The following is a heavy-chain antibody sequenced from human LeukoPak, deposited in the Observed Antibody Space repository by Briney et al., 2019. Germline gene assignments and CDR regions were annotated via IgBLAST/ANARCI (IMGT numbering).Heavy chain of an antibody. V-gene: IGHV1-2*02. CDR2: INPNSGGT. Sequence: ASVKVSCKASGYTFTGYYMHWVRQAPGQGLEWMGWINPNSGGTNCAQKFQGRVTMTRDTSISTAYMELSRLRSDDTAVYYCAGTMTYYYYMDVWGKGTTVTVSS. J-gene: IGHJ6*03. CDR1: GYTFTGYY. D-gene: IGHD3-22*01. CDR3: AGTMTYYYYMDV.